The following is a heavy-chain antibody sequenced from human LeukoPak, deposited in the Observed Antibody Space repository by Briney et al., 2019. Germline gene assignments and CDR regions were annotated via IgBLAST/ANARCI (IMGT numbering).Heavy chain of an antibody. CDR2: IYYSGST. CDR1: GGSISSSGYY. CDR3: ARIQVQGAFDI. D-gene: IGHD4/OR15-4a*01. J-gene: IGHJ3*02. V-gene: IGHV4-39*01. Sequence: SETLSLTCTVSGGSISSSGYYWGWIRQPPGKGLEWIGSIYYSGSTYYNPSLKSRVTISVDTSKNQFSLKLSSVTAADTAVYYCARIQVQGAFDIWGQGTMVTVSS.